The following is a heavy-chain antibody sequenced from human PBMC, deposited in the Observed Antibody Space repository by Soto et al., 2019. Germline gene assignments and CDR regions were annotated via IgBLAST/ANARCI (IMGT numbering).Heavy chain of an antibody. V-gene: IGHV5-51*01. J-gene: IGHJ4*02. D-gene: IGHD1-1*01. Sequence: GESLKISCRGSGYSFDTSWIAWVRQMPGKGLEWMGIIFPGSSETRYSPAFEGQVTISADKSITTAYLQWSSLKASDTAIYYCARRLATTALDYWGQGTLVTVSS. CDR2: IFPGSSET. CDR1: GYSFDTSW. CDR3: ARRLATTALDY.